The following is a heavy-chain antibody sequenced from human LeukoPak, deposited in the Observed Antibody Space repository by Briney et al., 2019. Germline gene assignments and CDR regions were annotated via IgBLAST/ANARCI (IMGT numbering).Heavy chain of an antibody. V-gene: IGHV1-46*01. CDR1: GYTFTSYY. CDR2: INPSGGST. Sequence: GASVKVSCKASGYTFTSYYMHWVRQAPGQGLEWMGIINPSGGSTSYAQKFQGRVTMTRDTSTSTVHMELSSLRSEDTAVYYCARDKTRTGYSSGWSCDYWGQGTLVTVSS. CDR3: ARDKTRTGYSSGWSCDY. D-gene: IGHD6-19*01. J-gene: IGHJ4*02.